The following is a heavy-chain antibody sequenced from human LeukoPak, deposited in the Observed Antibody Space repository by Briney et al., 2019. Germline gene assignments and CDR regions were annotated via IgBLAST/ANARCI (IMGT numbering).Heavy chain of an antibody. J-gene: IGHJ3*02. D-gene: IGHD3-22*01. Sequence: SETLSLTCTVSRYSIGSGYYWGWIRQPPGKGLEWIGSIYHSGSTYYNPSLKSRVTISVDTSKNQFSLKLSSVTAADTAVYYCARDFSYYDSESFDIWGQGTMVTASS. CDR2: IYHSGST. CDR1: RYSIGSGYY. V-gene: IGHV4-38-2*02. CDR3: ARDFSYYDSESFDI.